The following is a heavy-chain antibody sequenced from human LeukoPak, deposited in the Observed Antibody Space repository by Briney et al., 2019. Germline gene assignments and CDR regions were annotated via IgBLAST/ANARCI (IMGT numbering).Heavy chain of an antibody. CDR3: AREGPRGNSQFDY. V-gene: IGHV3-33*01. Sequence: GRSLRLSCAASGFTFSNYGMHWVRQAPGKGLEWVALIWYDGSNKYYTDSVKGRLTISRDNSKDTLFLQMNSLGAEDTAVYYCAREGPRGNSQFDYWGQGTLVTVSS. CDR1: GFTFSNYG. J-gene: IGHJ4*02. CDR2: IWYDGSNK. D-gene: IGHD2/OR15-2a*01.